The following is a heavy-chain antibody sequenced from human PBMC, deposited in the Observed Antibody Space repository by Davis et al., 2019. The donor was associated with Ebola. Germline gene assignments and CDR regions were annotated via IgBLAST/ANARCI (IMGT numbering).Heavy chain of an antibody. Sequence: PGGSLRLSCTASGFTFSNYWMSWVRQAPGKGLEWVAKIKEDGSEKYHVDSVKGRFTISRDNAKNSLYLQMNSLRVEDTAVYYCARGHISLLWGQGTLVTVSS. V-gene: IGHV3-7*03. CDR3: ARGHISLL. CDR1: GFTFSNYW. J-gene: IGHJ4*02. CDR2: IKEDGSEK. D-gene: IGHD3-3*02.